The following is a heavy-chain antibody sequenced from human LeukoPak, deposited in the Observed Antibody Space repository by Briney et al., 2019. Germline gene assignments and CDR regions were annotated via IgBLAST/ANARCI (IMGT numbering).Heavy chain of an antibody. Sequence: SETLSLTCTVSGGSISSSSYYWGWIRQPPGKGLEWIGEINHSGSTNYNPSLKSRVTISVDTSKNQFSLKLSSVTAADTAVYYCARGFLYRPIDYWGQGTLVTVSS. CDR1: GGSISSSSYY. CDR2: INHSGST. D-gene: IGHD2/OR15-2a*01. V-gene: IGHV4-39*07. CDR3: ARGFLYRPIDY. J-gene: IGHJ4*02.